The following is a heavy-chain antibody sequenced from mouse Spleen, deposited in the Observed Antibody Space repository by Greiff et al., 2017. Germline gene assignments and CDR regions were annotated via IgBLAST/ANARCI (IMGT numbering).Heavy chain of an antibody. CDR1: GYTFTDYY. J-gene: IGHJ3*01. CDR2: IYPGSGNT. V-gene: IGHV1-76*01. D-gene: IGHD2-4*01. CDR3: ARRHYDYDVFAY. Sequence: QVQLQQSGAELVRPGASVKLSCKASGYTFTDYYINWVKQRPGQGLEWIARIYPGSGNTYYNEKFKGKATLTAEKSSSTAYMQLSSLTSEDSAVYFCARRHYDYDVFAYWGQGTLVTVSA.